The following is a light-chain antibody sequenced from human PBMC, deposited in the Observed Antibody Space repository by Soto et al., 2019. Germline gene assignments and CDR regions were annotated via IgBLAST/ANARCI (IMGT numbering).Light chain of an antibody. CDR2: GVT. CDR3: SSFTSDRIYV. V-gene: IGLV2-14*03. CDR1: HDDIGTYDY. J-gene: IGLJ1*01. Sequence: QSALTQPTSVSGSPGQSITISCTGNHDDIGTYDYVSWYQQHPGRAPRLLIYGVTTRPSGISDRFSASKSGLTASLTISGLQPEDEADYYCSSFTSDRIYVFXPGTKLTVL.